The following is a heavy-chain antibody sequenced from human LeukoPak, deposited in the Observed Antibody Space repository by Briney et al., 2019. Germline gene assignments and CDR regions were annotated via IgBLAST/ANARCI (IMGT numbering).Heavy chain of an antibody. Sequence: GGSLRLSCAVSGFTLSSSCMKWVRQAPGKGLEWVSSISSSSSNIYYADSVKGRFTISRDNAKNSLYLQMNSRRAEDTAVYYCAREGIAAAAHGVFDYWGQGTLVTVSS. CDR1: GFTLSSSC. J-gene: IGHJ4*02. D-gene: IGHD6-13*01. CDR2: ISSSSSNI. CDR3: AREGIAAAAHGVFDY. V-gene: IGHV3-21*01.